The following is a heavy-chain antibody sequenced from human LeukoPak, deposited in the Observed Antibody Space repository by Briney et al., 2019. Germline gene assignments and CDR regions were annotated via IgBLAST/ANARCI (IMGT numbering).Heavy chain of an antibody. Sequence: MASETLSLTSTVSGGSISSYYWSWIRQPPGKGLEWIGYIYYSGSTNYNPSLKSRVTISVDTSKNQFSLKLSSVTAADTAVYYCARVRVGGYYGSGSYPTPYYFDYWGQGTLVTVSS. CDR2: IYYSGST. CDR1: GGSISSYY. V-gene: IGHV4-59*01. J-gene: IGHJ4*02. CDR3: ARVRVGGYYGSGSYPTPYYFDY. D-gene: IGHD3-10*01.